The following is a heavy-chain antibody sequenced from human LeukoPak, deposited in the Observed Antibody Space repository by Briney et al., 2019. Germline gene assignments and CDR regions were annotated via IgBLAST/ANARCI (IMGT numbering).Heavy chain of an antibody. D-gene: IGHD3-10*01. CDR1: GGSISSSSYY. Sequence: SETLSLTCTVSGGSISSSSYYWGWIRQPPGMGLEWIGSIYYSGSTYYNPSLKGRVTISVDTSKNQFSLKLSSVTAADTAVYYCARHYYGSGSPLYFDYWGQGTLVTVSS. CDR3: ARHYYGSGSPLYFDY. V-gene: IGHV4-39*01. CDR2: IYYSGST. J-gene: IGHJ4*02.